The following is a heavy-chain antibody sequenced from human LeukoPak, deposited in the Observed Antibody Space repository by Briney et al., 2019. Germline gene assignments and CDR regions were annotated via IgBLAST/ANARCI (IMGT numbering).Heavy chain of an antibody. CDR1: GFTFSSYG. CDR3: AKDWHSGSYYPEEDI. D-gene: IGHD1-26*01. V-gene: IGHV3-30*18. J-gene: IGHJ3*02. CDR2: IPYDGSNK. Sequence: GGSLRLSCAASGFTFSSYGMHWVRQAPGKGLEWVAVIPYDGSNKYYADSVKGRFTISRDNSKNTLYLQMNSLRAEDTAVYYCAKDWHSGSYYPEEDIWGQGTMVTVSS.